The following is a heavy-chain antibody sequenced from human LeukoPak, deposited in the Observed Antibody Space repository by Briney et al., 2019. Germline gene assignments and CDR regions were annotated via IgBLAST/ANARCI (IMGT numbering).Heavy chain of an antibody. CDR3: ARGGDYGDPGFGY. V-gene: IGHV4-4*02. CDR1: GGSISSSSW. Sequence: SGTLSLTCAVSGGSISSSSWWSWVRQPPGKGLEWIGEIYHSGSTNYNPSLKSRVTISVDKSKNQFSLKLSSVTAADTAVYYCARGGDYGDPGFGYWGQGTLVTVSS. D-gene: IGHD4-17*01. J-gene: IGHJ4*02. CDR2: IYHSGST.